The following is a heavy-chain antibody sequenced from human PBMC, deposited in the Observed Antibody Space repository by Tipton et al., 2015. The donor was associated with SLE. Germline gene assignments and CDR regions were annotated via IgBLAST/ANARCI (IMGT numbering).Heavy chain of an antibody. CDR1: GGSFSGFY. D-gene: IGHD2-21*02. J-gene: IGHJ3*02. Sequence: TLSLTCAVYGGSFSGFYWSWIRQPPVKGLEWIGEINHSGSTNYNPSLKSRVTISVDTSKNHFSLMLNSVTAADTAVYYCARDRQDGGDYAFDIWGQGTMVTVSS. V-gene: IGHV4-34*01. CDR2: INHSGST. CDR3: ARDRQDGGDYAFDI.